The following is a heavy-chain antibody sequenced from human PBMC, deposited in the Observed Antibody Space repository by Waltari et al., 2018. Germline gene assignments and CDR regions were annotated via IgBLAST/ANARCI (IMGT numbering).Heavy chain of an antibody. D-gene: IGHD1-26*01. V-gene: IGHV3-30*02. Sequence: QVQLVESGGGVVQPGGSLRLSCVASGFTFSSRGMHWVRQAPGKGLEWVAYIRFDGNYKYYAESLEGRFTISRDNSKSTLYLEVNSLRAEDTAVYYCANRGLGGYFDYYYMDVWGKGTTVTVSS. J-gene: IGHJ6*03. CDR2: IRFDGNYK. CDR3: ANRGLGGYFDYYYMDV. CDR1: GFTFSSRG.